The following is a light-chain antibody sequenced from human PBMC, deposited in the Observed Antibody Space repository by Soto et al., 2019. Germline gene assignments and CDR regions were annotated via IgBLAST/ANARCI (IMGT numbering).Light chain of an antibody. CDR1: QPVSNN. J-gene: IGKJ4*01. CDR3: QQDNRWPLT. V-gene: IGKV3D-15*01. CDR2: DAS. Sequence: EIVLTQSPDTLSVSPGERATLSCRASQPVSNNLAWYQQKPGQPPRLLIYDASRRATGIPARFSGGGSETEFTLTITRLQSEDFAVYYCQQDNRWPLTFGGGTKVEIQ.